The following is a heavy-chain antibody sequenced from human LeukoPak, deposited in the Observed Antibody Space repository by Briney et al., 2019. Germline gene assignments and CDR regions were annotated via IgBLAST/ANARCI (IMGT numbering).Heavy chain of an antibody. V-gene: IGHV3-15*01. CDR2: SKTDGGTT. CDR3: TTWKYYDILTGLNWFDP. CDR1: GFTFSNAW. J-gene: IGHJ5*02. Sequence: GGSLRLSCAASGFTFSNAWMKSKTDGGTTDYAAPVKGRFTISRDDSKNTLCLQMNSLKTEDTAVYYCTTWKYYDILTGLNWFDPWGQGTLVTVSS. D-gene: IGHD3-9*01.